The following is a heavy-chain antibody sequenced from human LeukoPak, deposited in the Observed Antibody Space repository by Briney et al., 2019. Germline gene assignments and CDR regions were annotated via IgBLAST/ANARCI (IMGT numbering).Heavy chain of an antibody. V-gene: IGHV3-20*04. CDR1: GFNFDDYG. D-gene: IGHD6-13*01. CDR3: ARDRSSSWRDAFDI. CDR2: INWNGSST. Sequence: PGGSLRLSCAASGFNFDDYGMSWVRQPPRKGLEWVSGINWNGSSTGYADSVKGRFTISRDNAKNSLYLQMNRLRAEDTALYYCARDRSSSWRDAFDIWGQGTMVTVSS. J-gene: IGHJ3*02.